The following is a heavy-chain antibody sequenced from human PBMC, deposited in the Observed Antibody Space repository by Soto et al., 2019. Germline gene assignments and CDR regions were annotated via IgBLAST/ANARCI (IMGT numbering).Heavy chain of an antibody. CDR1: GFTFSGSA. J-gene: IGHJ4*02. V-gene: IGHV3-73*01. CDR2: IRSKSNSYAT. CDR3: TTGYGDYVGDN. Sequence: EVQLVESGGGLVQPGGSLKLSCEVSGFTFSGSAMHWVRQASGKGLEWVGRIRSKSNSYATAYAASVKGRFTISRDDSKNTAYLQMNSLKTEDTAVYYCTTGYGDYVGDNWGQGNLVTVSS. D-gene: IGHD4-17*01.